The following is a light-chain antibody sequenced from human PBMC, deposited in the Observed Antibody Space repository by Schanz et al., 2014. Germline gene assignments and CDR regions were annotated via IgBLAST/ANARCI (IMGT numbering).Light chain of an antibody. CDR3: SSYTSSNTL. J-gene: IGLJ2*01. Sequence: QSALTQPASVSGSPGQSITISCTGTSSDIGSYNYVSWYQQYPGEAPKLIIYDVTYRPSGVSNRFSGSKSDNTASLTISGLQAEDEADYYCSSYTSSNTLFGGGTKLTVL. CDR2: DVT. CDR1: SSDIGSYNY. V-gene: IGLV2-14*01.